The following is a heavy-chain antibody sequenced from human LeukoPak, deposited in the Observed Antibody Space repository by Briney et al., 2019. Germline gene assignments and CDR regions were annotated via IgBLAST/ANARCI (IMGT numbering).Heavy chain of an antibody. CDR1: GFTFSSYA. Sequence: GGSLRLSCAASGFTFSSYAMSWVRQAPGKGLEWVSAISGSGGGTSYADSVKARFTISRDNSKNTLYLQMNSLRAEDTALYYCAKGTSAGSRYYFDSWGQGTLVTVSS. CDR3: AKGTSAGSRYYFDS. D-gene: IGHD1-26*01. CDR2: ISGSGGGT. J-gene: IGHJ4*02. V-gene: IGHV3-23*01.